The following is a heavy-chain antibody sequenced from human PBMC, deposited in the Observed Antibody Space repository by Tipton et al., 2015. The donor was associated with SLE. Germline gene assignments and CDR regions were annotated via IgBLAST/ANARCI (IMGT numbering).Heavy chain of an antibody. CDR1: GFTFSSYA. V-gene: IGHV3-23*03. Sequence: SLRLSCAASGFTFSSYAMSWVRQAPGKGLEWLSVLYSGGGSTYYADSVKGRFIISRDNSKNTLYLQMNSLRAEDTAVYYCAKDLFPVVRGPAYMDVWGKGTTFTVSS. CDR2: LYSGGGST. D-gene: IGHD1-26*01. CDR3: AKDLFPVVRGPAYMDV. J-gene: IGHJ6*03.